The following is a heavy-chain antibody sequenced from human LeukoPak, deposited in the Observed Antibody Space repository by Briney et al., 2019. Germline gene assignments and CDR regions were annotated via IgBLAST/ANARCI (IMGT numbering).Heavy chain of an antibody. CDR3: ARGDIVMGGGRNWFDP. V-gene: IGHV4-4*07. CDR2: VSTSYST. CDR1: GGSISSRF. Sequence: PSETLSLTCTVSGGSISSRFCYWIRQPAGKGLDGVGRVSTSYSTCYNPSLKSRVPMSADPSKNQFSLKLTSMTAADTAVYYCARGDIVMGGGRNWFDPWGQGTLVTVSS. D-gene: IGHD2-21*01. J-gene: IGHJ5*02.